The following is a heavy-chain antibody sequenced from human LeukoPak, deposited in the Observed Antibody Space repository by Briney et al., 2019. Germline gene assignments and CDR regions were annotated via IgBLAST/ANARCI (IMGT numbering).Heavy chain of an antibody. CDR1: GDSDSSNSAA. CDR2: TYYRSKWYN. CDR3: ARERLRYFDWSLPFDY. V-gene: IGHV6-1*01. Sequence: SQTLSLTCAISGDSDSSNSAAWKSIRQSPSRVLEWLGKTYYRSKWYNYYAVYVKSRITINPDTSKNQFSLQLNSVTHEDTAVYYCARERLRYFDWSLPFDYWGQGTLVTVSS. J-gene: IGHJ4*02. D-gene: IGHD3-9*01.